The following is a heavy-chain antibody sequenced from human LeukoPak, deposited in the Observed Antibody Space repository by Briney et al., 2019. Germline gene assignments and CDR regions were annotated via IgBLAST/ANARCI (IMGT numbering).Heavy chain of an antibody. CDR2: IYYSGST. D-gene: IGHD1-26*01. Sequence: SETLSLTCTVSGGSISSSSYYWGWIRQPPGKGLEWIGSIYYSGSTYYNPSLKSRVTISVDTSKNQFSLKLSSVTAADTAVYYCARQGDGSYVDPWGQGTLVTVSS. CDR3: ARQGDGSYVDP. CDR1: GGSISSSSYY. J-gene: IGHJ5*02. V-gene: IGHV4-39*01.